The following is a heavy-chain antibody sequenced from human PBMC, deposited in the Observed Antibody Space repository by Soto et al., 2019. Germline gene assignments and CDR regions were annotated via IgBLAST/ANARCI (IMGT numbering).Heavy chain of an antibody. V-gene: IGHV4-39*01. J-gene: IGHJ4*02. CDR3: ARHARIALLTHGDYFDY. CDR1: GGSISSSSYY. CDR2: IYYSGST. Sequence: PSETLSLTCTVSGGSISSSSYYWGWIRQPPGKGLEWIGSIYYSGSTYYNPSLKSRVTISVDTSKNQFSLKLSSVTAADTSVYYCARHARIALLTHGDYFDYWGQGTLVTVSS. D-gene: IGHD6-13*01.